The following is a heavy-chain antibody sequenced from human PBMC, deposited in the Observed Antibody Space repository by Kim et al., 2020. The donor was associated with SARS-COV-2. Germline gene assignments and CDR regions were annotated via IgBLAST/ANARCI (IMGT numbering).Heavy chain of an antibody. D-gene: IGHD6-13*01. Sequence: GESLKISCKGSGYSFTSYWISWVRQMPGKGLEWMGRIDPSDSYTNYSPSFQGHVTISADKSISTAYLQWSSLKASDTAMYYCASQVAAAGEYYYGMDVWGQGTTVTVSS. J-gene: IGHJ6*02. CDR2: IDPSDSYT. CDR1: GYSFTSYW. CDR3: ASQVAAAGEYYYGMDV. V-gene: IGHV5-10-1*01.